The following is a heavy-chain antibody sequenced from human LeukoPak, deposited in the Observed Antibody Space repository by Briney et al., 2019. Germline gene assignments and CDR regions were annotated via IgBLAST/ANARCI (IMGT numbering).Heavy chain of an antibody. CDR2: ISASGAGT. CDR3: GRYCSGASCYSGLF. D-gene: IGHD2-15*01. CDR1: GLTFSNYF. V-gene: IGHV3-23*01. J-gene: IGHJ4*02. Sequence: GSLRPSCAASGLTFSNYFMTWVRRAPGKGLEWVSTISASGAGTYYADSVKGRFTISRDNSKNTLYLQMNSLRAEDTTIYYCGRYCSGASCYSGLFWGQGTLVTVSS.